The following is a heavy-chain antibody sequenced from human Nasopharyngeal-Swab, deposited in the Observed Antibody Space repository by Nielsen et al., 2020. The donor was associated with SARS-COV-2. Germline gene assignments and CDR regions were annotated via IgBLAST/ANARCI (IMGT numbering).Heavy chain of an antibody. J-gene: IGHJ4*02. CDR3: ARGYCSSTSCYVRGNYFDY. CDR1: GYNFTSYY. Sequence: ASVKVSCKASGYNFTSYYMHWVRQAPGQGLEWMGIINPSGGSTSYAQKFQGRVTMTRDTSTSTVYMELSSLRSEDTAVYYCARGYCSSTSCYVRGNYFDYWGQGTLVTVSS. CDR2: INPSGGST. V-gene: IGHV1-46*01. D-gene: IGHD2-2*01.